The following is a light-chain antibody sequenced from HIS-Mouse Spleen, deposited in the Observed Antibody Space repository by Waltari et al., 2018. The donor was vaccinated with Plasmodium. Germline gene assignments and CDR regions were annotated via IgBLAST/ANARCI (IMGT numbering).Light chain of an antibody. CDR1: ALPKPY. Sequence: SYELTQPPSVSVSPGQTARITCSGDALPKPYAYWYQQKPGQAPVLVIYKDSERPSGIPERFSGSSSGTTVTLTISGVQAEDEADYYCQSADSSGTCVVFGGGTKLTVL. CDR2: KDS. CDR3: QSADSSGTCVV. V-gene: IGLV3-25*03. J-gene: IGLJ2*01.